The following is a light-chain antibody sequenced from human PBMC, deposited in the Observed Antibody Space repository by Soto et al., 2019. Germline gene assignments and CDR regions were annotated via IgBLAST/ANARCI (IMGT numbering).Light chain of an antibody. CDR2: GIS. J-gene: IGKJ2*01. CDR1: QAITASY. CDR3: PQYGSKPST. Sequence: EIVLTQSPGTISVSPGERVTLSCRASQAITASYLAWYHQSPGQAPRLLIYGISIRAPGIPDRFSGSGSGSDFTLTIDSLESEDFGVFFCPQYGSKPSTFGQGTSLQI. V-gene: IGKV3-20*01.